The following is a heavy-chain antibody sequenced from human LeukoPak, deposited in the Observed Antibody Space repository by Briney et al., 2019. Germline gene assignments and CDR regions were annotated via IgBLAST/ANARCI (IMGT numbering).Heavy chain of an antibody. Sequence: GRSLRLSCVASGFTFSRYGMHWVRQAPGKGLEWVAMIWYDGSNKYYADSVKGRFTISRDTSKNTLYLQMDSLRAEDTAVYYCASGDTTGYSGDAFNIWGQGTMVTVSS. CDR1: GFTFSRYG. CDR2: IWYDGSNK. CDR3: ASGDTTGYSGDAFNI. D-gene: IGHD3-22*01. V-gene: IGHV3-33*03. J-gene: IGHJ3*02.